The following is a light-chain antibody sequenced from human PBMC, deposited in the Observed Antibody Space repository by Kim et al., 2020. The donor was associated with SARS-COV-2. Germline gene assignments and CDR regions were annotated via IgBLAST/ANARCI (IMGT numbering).Light chain of an antibody. V-gene: IGKV1-5*01. J-gene: IGKJ1*01. CDR1: QSVGTF. CDR3: QQYGSYRT. Sequence: SASVGVRVTLTCRAGQSVGTFLAWYQQKPGKAPKLLIYDASSLESGVPSRFRGSGSGTEFTLTISSLQPDVFATYYCQQYGSYRTFGQGTKVDIK. CDR2: DAS.